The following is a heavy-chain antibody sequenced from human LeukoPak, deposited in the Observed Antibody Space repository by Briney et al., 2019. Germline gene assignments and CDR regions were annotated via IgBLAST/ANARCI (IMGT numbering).Heavy chain of an antibody. V-gene: IGHV3-15*01. CDR1: GFTFTTAW. CDR3: TTDPSVVGLV. D-gene: IGHD2-15*01. Sequence: GGSLRLSCAASGFTFTTAWMNWVRQAPGKGLECVGRIKSKTDGGTTDYAAPVKGRFTISRDDSKNTVSLQMNSLRTDDTAVYYCTTDPSVVGLVWGQGTLVTVSS. CDR2: IKSKTDGGTT. J-gene: IGHJ4*02.